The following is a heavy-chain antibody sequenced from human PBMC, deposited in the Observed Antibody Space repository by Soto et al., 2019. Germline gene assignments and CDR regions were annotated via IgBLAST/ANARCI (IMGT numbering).Heavy chain of an antibody. Sequence: GGSLRLSCAASGFTFSSYAMTWVRQAPGKGLEWASGISGSGDSTYYADSVKGRFTISRDNSENTLYLQMNPLRAEDTAVYYCAKDRMERLRSRGWFDPWGQGTLVTVSS. D-gene: IGHD3-10*01. V-gene: IGHV3-23*01. CDR3: AKDRMERLRSRGWFDP. J-gene: IGHJ5*02. CDR1: GFTFSSYA. CDR2: ISGSGDST.